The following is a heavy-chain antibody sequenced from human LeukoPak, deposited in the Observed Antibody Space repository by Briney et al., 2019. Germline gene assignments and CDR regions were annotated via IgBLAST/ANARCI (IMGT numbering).Heavy chain of an antibody. D-gene: IGHD2-21*02. J-gene: IGHJ4*02. CDR1: GGSFSGYY. Sequence: SETLSLTCAVYGGSFSGYYWSWLRQPPGRGLEWIGEINHSGSTNYKPSLKSRVTISVDTSKNQFSLKLSSVTAADTAVYYCARGRGDSSLDYFDYWGQGTLVTVSS. CDR3: ARGRGDSSLDYFDY. V-gene: IGHV4-34*01. CDR2: INHSGST.